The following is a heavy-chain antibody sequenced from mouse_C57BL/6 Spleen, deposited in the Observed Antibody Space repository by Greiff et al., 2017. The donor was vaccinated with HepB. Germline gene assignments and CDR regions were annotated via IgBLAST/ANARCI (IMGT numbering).Heavy chain of an antibody. Sequence: EVNVVESGGGLVKPGGSLKLSCAASGFTFSSYTMSWVRQTPEKRLEWVATISGGGGNTYYPDSVKGRFTISRDNAKNTLYLQMSSLRSEDTALYYCARHLFITTVVAHWYFDVWGTGTTVTVSS. CDR2: ISGGGGNT. D-gene: IGHD1-1*01. J-gene: IGHJ1*03. CDR3: ARHLFITTVVAHWYFDV. CDR1: GFTFSSYT. V-gene: IGHV5-9*01.